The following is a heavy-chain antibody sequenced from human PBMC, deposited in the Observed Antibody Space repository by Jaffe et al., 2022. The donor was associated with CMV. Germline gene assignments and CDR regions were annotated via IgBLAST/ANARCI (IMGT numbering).Heavy chain of an antibody. CDR1: GGSFSGYY. D-gene: IGHD6-13*01. V-gene: IGHV4-34*01. J-gene: IGHJ5*02. CDR2: INHSGST. CDR3: ARDPNSSSYKNWFDP. Sequence: QVQLQQWGAGLLKPSETLSLTCAVYGGSFSGYYWSWIRQPPGKGLEWIGEINHSGSTNYNPSLKSRVTISVDTSKNQFSLKLSSVTAADTAVYYCARDPNSSSYKNWFDPWGQGTLVTVSS.